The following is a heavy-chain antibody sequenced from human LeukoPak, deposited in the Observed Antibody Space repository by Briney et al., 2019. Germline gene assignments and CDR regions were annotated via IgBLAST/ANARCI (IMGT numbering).Heavy chain of an antibody. J-gene: IGHJ5*02. V-gene: IGHV1-2*02. CDR3: ARDRALNWFAP. CDR1: GYTFTCYY. CDR2: INPNSGGT. Sequence: GASVKVSCKASGYTFTCYYRHWVRQAPGQGLDWMGWINPNSGGTNYAQKFQGRVTMKRDTSISTASMELSRLRSDATAVYYCARDRALNWFAPWGQGTLVTVSS.